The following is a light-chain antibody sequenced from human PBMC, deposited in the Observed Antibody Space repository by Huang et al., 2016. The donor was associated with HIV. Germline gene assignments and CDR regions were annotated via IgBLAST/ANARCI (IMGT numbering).Light chain of an antibody. CDR1: QRVLSSATNKNY. V-gene: IGKV4-1*01. Sequence: DIVMTQSPDSLAVSLGEAATLTCRSSQRVLSSATNKNYLAWFQQKSGQSPKLRLFWASTREAGVPDRFSASGSGTHFTLTINNVKTEDVAIYYCQQYYTSPQTFGPGTRLEI. CDR2: WAS. CDR3: QQYYTSPQT. J-gene: IGKJ1*01.